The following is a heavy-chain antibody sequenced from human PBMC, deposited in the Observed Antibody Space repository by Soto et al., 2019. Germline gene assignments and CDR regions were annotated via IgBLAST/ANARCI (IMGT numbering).Heavy chain of an antibody. CDR2: ISANAGST. CDR1: GFTFSNFA. CDR3: AKDIVVVAAAGDAFDI. Sequence: GGSLRLSCAASGFTFSNFAMTWVRQAPGKGLEWVSCISANAGSTHYADSVRGRFTISRDNSKNTLYLQMNSMRDEDTAVYYCAKDIVVVAAAGDAFDIWGQGTEVTVSS. D-gene: IGHD2-15*01. J-gene: IGHJ3*02. V-gene: IGHV3-23*01.